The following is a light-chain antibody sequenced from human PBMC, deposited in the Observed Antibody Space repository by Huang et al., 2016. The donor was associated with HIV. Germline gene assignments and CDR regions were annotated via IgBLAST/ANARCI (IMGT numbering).Light chain of an antibody. J-gene: IGKJ1*01. CDR1: QSVGSN. CDR3: QQHNSWPRT. V-gene: IGKV3-15*01. CDR2: AAS. Sequence: EIVMTQSPATLSVSPGERATLSCRASQSVGSNLAWYQQRRGQAPRLLIYAASTRATGIPARFSGSGSGTEFTLTVSSRQSEDFAVYYCQQHNSWPRTFGQGTRV.